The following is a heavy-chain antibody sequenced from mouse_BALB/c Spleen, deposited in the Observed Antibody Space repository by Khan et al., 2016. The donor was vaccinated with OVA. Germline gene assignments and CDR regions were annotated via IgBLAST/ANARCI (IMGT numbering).Heavy chain of an antibody. CDR3: SSADYDGSIYYFDY. CDR1: GYSFTDYN. D-gene: IGHD1-1*01. CDR2: TDPYNGGT. V-gene: IGHV1S135*01. Sequence: VQLQQSGPELVKPGASVKVSCKASGYSFTDYNIFWVKQSNGKSLEWIGYTDPYNGGTSYNQKFEGKATLTVDKSSSSAFMHPSSLTSEDSAVFYCSSADYDGSIYYFDYWGQGTTLTVSS. J-gene: IGHJ2*01.